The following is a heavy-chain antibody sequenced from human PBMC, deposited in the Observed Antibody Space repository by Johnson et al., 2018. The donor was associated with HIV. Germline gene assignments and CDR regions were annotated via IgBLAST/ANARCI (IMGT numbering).Heavy chain of an antibody. J-gene: IGHJ3*02. CDR1: GFTFSSYA. V-gene: IGHV3-23*04. Sequence: VQLVESGGILVQPGGSLRLSCAASGFTFSSYAMSWVRQAPGKGLEWVSAISGRGGSTYYADSVHGRFPLSRDNSKNTLYLQMNSLRAEDTAVYYCAKLPGGNSGFVDAFDIWGQGTMVTVSS. CDR2: ISGRGGST. CDR3: AKLPGGNSGFVDAFDI. D-gene: IGHD4-23*01.